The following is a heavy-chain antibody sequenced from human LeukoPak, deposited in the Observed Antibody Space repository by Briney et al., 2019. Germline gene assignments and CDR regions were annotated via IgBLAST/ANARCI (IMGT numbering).Heavy chain of an antibody. J-gene: IGHJ4*02. CDR2: IYYSGST. CDR3: ASRITIFGFDY. D-gene: IGHD3-3*01. CDR1: GGSISSSRYY. Sequence: SETLSLTCTVSGGSISSSRYYWGWIRQPPGKGLEWIGSIYYSGSTYYNRSLKSRVTISVDTSKNQFSLKLSSVTAADTAVYYCASRITIFGFDYWGQGTLVTVSS. V-gene: IGHV4-39*01.